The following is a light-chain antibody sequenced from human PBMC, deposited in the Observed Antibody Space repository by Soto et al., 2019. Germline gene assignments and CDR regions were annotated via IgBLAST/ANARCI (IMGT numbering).Light chain of an antibody. Sequence: DIQVTQSPSTLSASVGDRVTITCRASQPISDWLYWYQKKPRKAPKHLIFEASSLESGVPSRFSGSGSATEFTHTISGLQPDDFAAYFCQPYDTYSWTFGPGTEVDVK. V-gene: IGKV1-5*01. CDR3: QPYDTYSWT. J-gene: IGKJ1*01. CDR2: EAS. CDR1: QPISDW.